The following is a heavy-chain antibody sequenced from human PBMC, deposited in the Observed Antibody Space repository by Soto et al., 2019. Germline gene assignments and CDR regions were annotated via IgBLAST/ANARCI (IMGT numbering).Heavy chain of an antibody. CDR2: ISSSSNYI. CDR1: GFTFRTYT. D-gene: IGHD2-15*01. V-gene: IGHV3-21*01. CDR3: ARDTKYCNGASCLLPFDY. J-gene: IGHJ4*02. Sequence: GGSLRLSCAASGFTFRTYTLNWVRQAPGKXLEWVSSISSSSNYIYYADSVKGRFTISRDNAKNSLYLQMNSLRAEDTAVYFCARDTKYCNGASCLLPFDYWGQGTLVTVSS.